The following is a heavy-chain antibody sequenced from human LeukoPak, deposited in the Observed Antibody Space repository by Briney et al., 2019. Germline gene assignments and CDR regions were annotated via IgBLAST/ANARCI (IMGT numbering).Heavy chain of an antibody. J-gene: IGHJ5*02. CDR1: GGSISSSSYY. D-gene: IGHD2-2*01. Sequence: SETLSLTCTVSGGSISSSSYYWGWIRQPPGKGLEWIGSIYYSGSTYYNPSLKSRVTISVDTSKNQFSLKLSSVTAADTAVYYCARLPIPPADALNWFDPWGQGTLVTVSS. CDR2: IYYSGST. V-gene: IGHV4-39*01. CDR3: ARLPIPPADALNWFDP.